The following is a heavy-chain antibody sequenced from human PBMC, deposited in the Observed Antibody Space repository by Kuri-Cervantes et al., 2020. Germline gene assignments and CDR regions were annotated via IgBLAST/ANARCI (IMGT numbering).Heavy chain of an antibody. J-gene: IGHJ3*02. CDR2: ISYDGSNK. CDR3: ARSGLGYCSGGSCADAFDI. CDR1: GFTFSSYW. Sequence: GESLKISCAASGFTFSSYWMSWVRQAPGKGLEWVAVISYDGSNKYYADSVKGRFTISRDNSKNTLYLQMNSLRAEDTAVYYCARSGLGYCSGGSCADAFDIWGQGTMVTVSS. V-gene: IGHV3-30-3*01. D-gene: IGHD2-15*01.